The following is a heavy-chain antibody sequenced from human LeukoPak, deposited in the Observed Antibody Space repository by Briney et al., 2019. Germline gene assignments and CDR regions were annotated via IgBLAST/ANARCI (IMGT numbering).Heavy chain of an antibody. V-gene: IGHV1-8*03. Sequence: GASVKVSCKASGYTFTSYDINWVRQATGQGLEWMGWMNPNSGNTGYAQKFQGRVTITRNTSISTAYMELSSLRSEDTAVYYCARLYDFWSGISDDAFDIWGQGTMVTVSS. CDR2: MNPNSGNT. J-gene: IGHJ3*02. CDR3: ARLYDFWSGISDDAFDI. CDR1: GYTFTSYD. D-gene: IGHD3-3*01.